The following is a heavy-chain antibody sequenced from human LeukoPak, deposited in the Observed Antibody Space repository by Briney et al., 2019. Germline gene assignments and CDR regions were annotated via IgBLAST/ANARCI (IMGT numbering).Heavy chain of an antibody. D-gene: IGHD4-23*01. CDR1: GGTFSSYA. CDR2: IIPIFGTA. Sequence: SVKVSCKASGGTFSSYAISWVRQAPGQGLEWMGGIIPIFGTANYAQKFQGRVTITADESTSKAYMELSSLRSEDTAVYYCARKDYGGNSARSFDYWGQGTLVTVSS. V-gene: IGHV1-69*01. CDR3: ARKDYGGNSARSFDY. J-gene: IGHJ4*02.